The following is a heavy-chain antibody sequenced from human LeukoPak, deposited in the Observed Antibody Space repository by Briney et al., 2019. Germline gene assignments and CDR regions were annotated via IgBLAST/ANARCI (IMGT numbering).Heavy chain of an antibody. CDR3: AKPSSTFDWLLWLDY. D-gene: IGHD3-9*01. J-gene: IGHJ4*02. Sequence: GGSLRLSCAASGFTFSSYGMHWVRQAPGKGLEWVAVISYDGSNKYYADSVKGRFTISRDNSKNTPYLQMNSLRAEDTAVYYCAKPSSTFDWLLWLDYWGQGTLVTVSS. CDR1: GFTFSSYG. V-gene: IGHV3-30*18. CDR2: ISYDGSNK.